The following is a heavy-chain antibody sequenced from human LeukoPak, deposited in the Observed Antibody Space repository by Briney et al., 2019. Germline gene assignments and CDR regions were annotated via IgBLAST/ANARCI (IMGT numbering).Heavy chain of an antibody. CDR3: ARVGDGYNENF. CDR2: IYSGGST. V-gene: IGHV3-53*01. J-gene: IGHJ4*02. Sequence: GGSLRLSCAASGFTVSSNYMSWVRQAPGKGLEWVSVIYSGGSTYYADSVKGRFTISRHNSKNTLYLQMNSLRADDTAVYYCARVGDGYNENFWGQGTLVTVSS. CDR1: GFTVSSNY. D-gene: IGHD5-24*01.